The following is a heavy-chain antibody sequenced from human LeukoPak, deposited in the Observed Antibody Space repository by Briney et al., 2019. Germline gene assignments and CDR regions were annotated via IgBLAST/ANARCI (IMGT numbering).Heavy chain of an antibody. J-gene: IGHJ6*03. Sequence: SETLSLTCTVSGGSISSYYWSWIRQPPGKGLEWIGEINHSGSTNYNPSLKSRVTISVDTSKNQFPLKLSSVTAADTAVYYCARAHFPYYYYYMDVWGKGTTVTVSS. V-gene: IGHV4-34*01. CDR3: ARAHFPYYYYYMDV. CDR2: INHSGST. D-gene: IGHD3-3*02. CDR1: GGSISSYY.